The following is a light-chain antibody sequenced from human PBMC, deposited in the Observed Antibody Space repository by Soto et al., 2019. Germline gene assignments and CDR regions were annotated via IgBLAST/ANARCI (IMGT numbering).Light chain of an antibody. CDR1: RRVRSSS. J-gene: IGKJ1*01. Sequence: PGDTATLSCRVTRRVRSSSLSSYYHQHRQAPSRLLSCAATRATGSPDGFSGSGSGRAFTPTISSLEPEDDAVVYCQQYCSTSRTFGQGTKVDIK. CDR2: CAA. CDR3: QQYCSTSRT. V-gene: IGKV3-20*01.